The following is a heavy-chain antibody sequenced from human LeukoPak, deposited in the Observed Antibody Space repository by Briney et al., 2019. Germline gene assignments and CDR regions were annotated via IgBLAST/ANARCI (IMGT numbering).Heavy chain of an antibody. D-gene: IGHD5-18*01. CDR3: ERDRWTAMKD. V-gene: IGHV3-48*01. CDR2: ISSSSTSI. Sequence: GGSLRLSCAASGFTFSGYTMNWVRQAPGKGLECVSYISSSSTSIYYADSVKRRFTISRDNAKNSLWLQMNSLRAEDTAVYYCERDRWTAMKDWGPGTLVTVSS. J-gene: IGHJ4*02. CDR1: GFTFSGYT.